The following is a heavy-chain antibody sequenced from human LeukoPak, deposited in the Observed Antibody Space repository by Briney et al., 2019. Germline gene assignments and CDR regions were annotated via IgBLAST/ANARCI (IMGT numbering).Heavy chain of an antibody. J-gene: IGHJ6*03. D-gene: IGHD3-3*01. CDR3: ARENYDFWSGWVPYYYYMDV. CDR2: IYTSGST. CDR1: GGSISSGSYY. Sequence: SETLSLTCTVSGGSISSGSYYWSWIRQPAGKGLEWIGRIYTSGSTNYNPSLKSRVTISVDTSKNQFSLKLSSVTAADTAVYYCARENYDFWSGWVPYYYYMDVWGKGTTVTVSS. V-gene: IGHV4-61*02.